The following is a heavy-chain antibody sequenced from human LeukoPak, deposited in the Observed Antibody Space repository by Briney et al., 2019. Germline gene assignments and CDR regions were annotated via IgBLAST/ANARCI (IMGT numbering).Heavy chain of an antibody. D-gene: IGHD2-15*01. J-gene: IGHJ5*02. CDR3: ARDGVVVAASSRWFDP. CDR1: GYSFTSYY. Sequence: ASVKVSCKASGYSFTSYYMHWERQAPGQGLEWMGIINPSGGSTSYAQKFQGRVTMTRDTSTSTVYMELSSLRSEDTAVYYCARDGVVVAASSRWFDPWGQGTLVTVSS. CDR2: INPSGGST. V-gene: IGHV1-46*01.